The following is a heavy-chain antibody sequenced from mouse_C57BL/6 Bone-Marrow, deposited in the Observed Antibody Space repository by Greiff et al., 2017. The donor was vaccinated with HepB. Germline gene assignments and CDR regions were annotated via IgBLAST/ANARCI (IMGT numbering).Heavy chain of an antibody. D-gene: IGHD2-1*01. CDR1: GYTFTGYW. V-gene: IGHV1-9*01. J-gene: IGHJ3*01. Sequence: VQLQQSGAELMKPGASVKLSCKATGYTFTGYWIEWVKQRPGHGLEWIGEILPGSGSTNYNEKFKGKATFTADTSSNTAYMQLSSLTTEDSAIYYCARLRIYYGNYVAAWFAYWGQGTLVTVSA. CDR2: ILPGSGST. CDR3: ARLRIYYGNYVAAWFAY.